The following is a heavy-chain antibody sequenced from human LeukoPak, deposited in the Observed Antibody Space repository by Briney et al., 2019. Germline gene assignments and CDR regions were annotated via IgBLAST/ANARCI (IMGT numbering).Heavy chain of an antibody. V-gene: IGHV4-59*01. J-gene: IGHJ2*01. CDR2: IYYSGST. D-gene: IGHD3-10*01. CDR1: GGSFSSYY. CDR3: ARAVKGGSGSYYLDFWYFDL. Sequence: SETLSLTCAVYGGSFSSYYWSWIRQPPGKGLEWIGYIYYSGSTNYNPSLKSRVTISVDTSKNQFSLKLSSVTAADTAVYYCARAVKGGSGSYYLDFWYFDLWGRGTLVTVSS.